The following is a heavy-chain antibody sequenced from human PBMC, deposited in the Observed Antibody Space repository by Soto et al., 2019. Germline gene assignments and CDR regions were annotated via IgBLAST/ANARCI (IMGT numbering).Heavy chain of an antibody. Sequence: QVQLVESGGGVVQPGRSLRLSCAASGFTFSSYGMHWVRQAPGKGLAWVAVISYDGSNKYYADSVKGRFTISRDNSKNTLYLQMSSLRAEDTAVYYCAKGSSGFWGQGTLVTVSS. V-gene: IGHV3-30*18. CDR2: ISYDGSNK. D-gene: IGHD3-22*01. J-gene: IGHJ4*02. CDR1: GFTFSSYG. CDR3: AKGSSGF.